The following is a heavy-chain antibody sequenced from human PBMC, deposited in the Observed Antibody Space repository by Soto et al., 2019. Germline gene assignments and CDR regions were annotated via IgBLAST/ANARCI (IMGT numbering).Heavy chain of an antibody. Sequence: WGSLRLSCAASGFTFSSYAMSWVRQAPGKGLEWVSAISGSGGSTYYADSVKGRFTISRDNSKNTLYLQMNSLRAVDTAVYYCAKDTTRRGRPCDYWGQGTLVTVSS. V-gene: IGHV3-23*01. D-gene: IGHD1-1*01. CDR2: ISGSGGST. CDR3: AKDTTRRGRPCDY. CDR1: GFTFSSYA. J-gene: IGHJ4*02.